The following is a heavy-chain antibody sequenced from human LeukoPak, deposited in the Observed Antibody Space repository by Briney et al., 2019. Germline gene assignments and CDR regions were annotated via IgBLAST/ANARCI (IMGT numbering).Heavy chain of an antibody. J-gene: IGHJ4*02. Sequence: PSETLSLTCAVSGGSISSYYWNWIRQSPGKGLEWIGYIYYSGSTNYNPSLKSRVTISLDTSKSQFSLKLSSVTAADTAVYYCARGVEQGSYYFDYWGQGTLVTVSS. CDR3: ARGVEQGSYYFDY. CDR1: GGSISSYY. CDR2: IYYSGST. V-gene: IGHV4-59*12. D-gene: IGHD1-26*01.